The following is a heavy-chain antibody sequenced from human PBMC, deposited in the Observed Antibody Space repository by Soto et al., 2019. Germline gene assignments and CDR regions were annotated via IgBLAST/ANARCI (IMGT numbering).Heavy chain of an antibody. V-gene: IGHV5-51*01. CDR2: IYPGDPDT. CDR3: ARPRPHYYDSSGSDAFDI. Sequence: GESLKISCKGSGYIFTSYWIGWVRQMPGKGLEWMGIIYPGDPDTRYSPSFQGQVTISADKSISTAYLQWSSPKASDTAMYYCARPRPHYYDSSGSDAFDIWGQGTMVTVSS. CDR1: GYIFTSYW. D-gene: IGHD3-22*01. J-gene: IGHJ3*02.